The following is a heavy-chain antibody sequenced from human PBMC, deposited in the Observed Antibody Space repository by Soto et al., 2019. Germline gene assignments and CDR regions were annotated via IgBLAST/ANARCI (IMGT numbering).Heavy chain of an antibody. CDR2: ISYDGSNK. Sequence: PGGSLRLSCAASGFTFSSYGMHGVRQAPGKGLEWVAVISYDGSNKYYADSVKGRFTISRDNSKNTLYLQMNSLRAEDTAVYYCARGGGWYYYWGQGTLVTVSS. CDR3: ARGGGWYYY. D-gene: IGHD6-19*01. CDR1: GFTFSSYG. V-gene: IGHV3-30*03. J-gene: IGHJ4*02.